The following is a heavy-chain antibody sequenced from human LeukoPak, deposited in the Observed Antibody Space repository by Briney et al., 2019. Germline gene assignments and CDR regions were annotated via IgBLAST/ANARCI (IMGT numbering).Heavy chain of an antibody. D-gene: IGHD3-16*02. J-gene: IGHJ5*02. Sequence: GASVKVSCKASGYTFTSYGISWVRQAPGQGLEWMGWISAYNGNTNYAQKFQGRVTMTTDTSTSTAYMELRSLRSDDTAVYYCAREVGDYVWGSYRHGGVLDPWGQGTLVTVSS. V-gene: IGHV1-18*04. CDR2: ISAYNGNT. CDR1: GYTFTSYG. CDR3: AREVGDYVWGSYRHGGVLDP.